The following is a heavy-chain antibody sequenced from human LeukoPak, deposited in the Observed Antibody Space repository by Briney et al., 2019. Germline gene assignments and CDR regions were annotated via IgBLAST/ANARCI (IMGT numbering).Heavy chain of an antibody. Sequence: PGGSLRLSCAASRFTFSRAWMSWVRQAPGKGLEWVANIKEDGSEDYYADSVKGRFAISKDNAKNSLYLQMNSLRAKDTAMYYCARDADGYEDWGQGTLVIVSS. CDR2: IKEDGSED. D-gene: IGHD5-24*01. J-gene: IGHJ4*02. CDR1: RFTFSRAW. CDR3: ARDADGYED. V-gene: IGHV3-7*01.